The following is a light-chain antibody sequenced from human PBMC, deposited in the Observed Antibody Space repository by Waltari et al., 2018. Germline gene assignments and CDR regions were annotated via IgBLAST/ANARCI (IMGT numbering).Light chain of an antibody. V-gene: IGLV7-46*01. Sequence: QAVVTQEPSLTVSPGGTVTLTCGSSTGTVTSGHYPYWFQQKPGQAPRTLFYDTNNKYSWTPARFSGSLLGGEAALTLSGAQPEDEADYYCLLSFGDARPVFGGGTKLTVL. CDR1: TGTVTSGHY. CDR3: LLSFGDARPV. J-gene: IGLJ2*01. CDR2: DTN.